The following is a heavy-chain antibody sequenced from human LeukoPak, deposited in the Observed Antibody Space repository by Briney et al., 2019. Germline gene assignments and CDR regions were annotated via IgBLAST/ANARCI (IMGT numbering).Heavy chain of an antibody. J-gene: IGHJ6*03. CDR1: GYSISSGYY. Sequence: PSETLSLTCTVSGYSISSGYYWGWIRQPPGKGLEWIGSIYHSGSTYYNPSLKSRVTISVDTSKNQFSLKLSSVTAADTAVYYCARCGLRYFDWLSPPPYYMDVWGKGTTVTVSS. D-gene: IGHD3-9*01. CDR2: IYHSGST. CDR3: ARCGLRYFDWLSPPPYYMDV. V-gene: IGHV4-38-2*02.